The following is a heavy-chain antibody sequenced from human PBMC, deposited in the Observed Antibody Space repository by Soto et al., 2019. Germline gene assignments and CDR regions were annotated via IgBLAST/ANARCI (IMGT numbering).Heavy chain of an antibody. V-gene: IGHV1-18*01. D-gene: IGHD6-6*01. Sequence: ASVQVSCRASGYPFSYGSSWVRQSPGQGLEWMGWISAYNGNTNYAQKHQGRVTMTTDTSTSTAYMELRRLSSDDTALYYCARVIVARPDPVYYYYYMDVWGKGTTVTVSS. CDR2: ISAYNGNT. J-gene: IGHJ6*03. CDR1: GYPFSYG. CDR3: ARVIVARPDPVYYYYYMDV.